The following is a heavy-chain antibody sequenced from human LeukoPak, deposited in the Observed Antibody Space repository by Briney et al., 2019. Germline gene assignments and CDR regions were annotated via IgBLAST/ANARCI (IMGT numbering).Heavy chain of an antibody. D-gene: IGHD1-14*01. CDR1: GFTYSSYA. CDR3: AKARIRSSYFDY. Sequence: GGSLRLSCAASGFTYSSYAMSWVRQAPGKGLEGVSAISGSGGSTYYADSVKGRFTISRDNSKNTLYLQMNSLRAEDTAVYYCAKARIRSSYFDYWGQGTLVTVSS. V-gene: IGHV3-23*01. CDR2: ISGSGGST. J-gene: IGHJ4*02.